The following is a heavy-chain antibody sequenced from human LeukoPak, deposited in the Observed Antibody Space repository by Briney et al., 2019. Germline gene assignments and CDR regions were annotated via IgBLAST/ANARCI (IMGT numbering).Heavy chain of an antibody. J-gene: IGHJ4*02. CDR2: IKQDGSEK. Sequence: GGSLRLSCAASGFTFSSYWMSWVRQAPGKGLEWVANIKQDGSEKYYVDSVKGRFTISRDNAKNSLYLQMNSLRAEDTAVYYCARGHPYYYDSSGYFARGRVFDYWGQGTLSPSPQ. CDR1: GFTFSSYW. V-gene: IGHV3-7*04. D-gene: IGHD3-22*01. CDR3: ARGHPYYYDSSGYFARGRVFDY.